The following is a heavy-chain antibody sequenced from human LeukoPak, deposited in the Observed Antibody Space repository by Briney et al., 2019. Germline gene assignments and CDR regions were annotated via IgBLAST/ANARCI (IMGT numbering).Heavy chain of an antibody. CDR2: IRYDGSNK. V-gene: IGHV3-30*02. CDR1: GFTFSSYG. CDR3: AKHPRAKYDFAVGYFDY. Sequence: GGSLRLSCAASGFTFSSYGMHWVRQAPGKGLEWVAFIRYDGSNKYYADSVKGRFTISRDNSKNTLYLQMNSLRAEDTAVYYCAKHPRAKYDFAVGYFDYWGQGTLVTVSS. D-gene: IGHD3-3*01. J-gene: IGHJ4*02.